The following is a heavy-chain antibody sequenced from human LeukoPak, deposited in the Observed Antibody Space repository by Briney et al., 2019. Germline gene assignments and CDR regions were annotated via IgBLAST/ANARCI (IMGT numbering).Heavy chain of an antibody. D-gene: IGHD2-2*02. CDR1: GFTFSSYW. V-gene: IGHV3-74*01. CDR2: INSDGSST. CDR3: ARDRATSCYKYYYYYGMDV. J-gene: IGHJ6*02. Sequence: PGGSLRLSCAASGFTFSSYWMHWVRQAPGKGLVWVSRINSDGSSTSYADPVKGRFTISRDNAKNTLYLQMNSLRAEDTAVYYCARDRATSCYKYYYYYGMDVWGQGTTVTVSS.